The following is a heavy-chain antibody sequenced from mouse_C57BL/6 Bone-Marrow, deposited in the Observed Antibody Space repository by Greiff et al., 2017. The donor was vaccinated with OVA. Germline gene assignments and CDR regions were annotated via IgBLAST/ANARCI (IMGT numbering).Heavy chain of an antibody. CDR2: INPGSGGT. D-gene: IGHD2-3*01. V-gene: IGHV1-54*01. Sequence: VQVVESGAELVRPGTSVKVSCKASGYAFTNYLIEWVKQRPGQGLEWIGVINPGSGGTNYNEKFKGKATLTADKSSSTAYMQLSSLTSEDSAVYFCARGYEGDYYYAMDYWGQGTSVTVSS. CDR1: GYAFTNYL. J-gene: IGHJ4*01. CDR3: ARGYEGDYYYAMDY.